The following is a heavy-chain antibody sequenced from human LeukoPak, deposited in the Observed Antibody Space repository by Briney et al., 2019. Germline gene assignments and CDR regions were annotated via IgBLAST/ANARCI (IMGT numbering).Heavy chain of an antibody. D-gene: IGHD3-22*01. CDR3: PTGGHVRVYDSSAYYGHY. Sequence: ASVKVSCKASVYTLTSYYMCWVRQAPGHGLEWMGIINPNRGSTSYAQKFQGRVTMTRDMSTSTVYMELSSLRAEGTAVYYCPTGGHVRVYDSSAYYGHYWGQGTLVTVSS. V-gene: IGHV1-46*01. J-gene: IGHJ4*02. CDR1: VYTLTSYY. CDR2: INPNRGST.